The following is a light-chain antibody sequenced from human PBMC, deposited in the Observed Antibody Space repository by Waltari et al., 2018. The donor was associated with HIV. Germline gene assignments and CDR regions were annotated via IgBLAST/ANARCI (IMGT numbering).Light chain of an antibody. CDR2: GAS. CDR1: HSVSSD. CDR3: QQYYNWPRT. Sequence: EIVLTQSPGNMSVSPGERATLSCRNSHSVSSDLAWYYQKSGQAPRLLSHGASTRAPGIAARFTASGSGKEFTLTITTLQSTDSGIYYCQQYYNWPRTFGQGTKVEAK. J-gene: IGKJ1*01. V-gene: IGKV3-15*01.